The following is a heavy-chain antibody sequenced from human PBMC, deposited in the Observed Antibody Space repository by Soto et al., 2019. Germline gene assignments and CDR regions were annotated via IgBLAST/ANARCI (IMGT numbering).Heavy chain of an antibody. V-gene: IGHV3-23*01. CDR2: ISGTGVPT. CDR1: GFDFSNYA. CDR3: AKSFCSSSSCFFLWVDP. Sequence: EVQLLESGGGLVQPGGSLRLSCAASGFDFSNYAMSWVRQAPGKGLECISLISGTGVPTLYAESVKGRFSVSRDNSKDTLFLEMNNLRVDDTAMCYCAKSFCSSSSCFFLWVDPWGPGTLVTVSS. J-gene: IGHJ5*02. D-gene: IGHD2-2*01.